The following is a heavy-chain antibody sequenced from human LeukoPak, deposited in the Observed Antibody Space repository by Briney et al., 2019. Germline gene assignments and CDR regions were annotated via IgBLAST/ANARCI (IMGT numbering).Heavy chain of an antibody. CDR2: IYSSGST. J-gene: IGHJ4*01. Sequence: SETLSLTCTVSGGSITGYHWTWIRQPAGKGLEWIGRIYSSGSTTYNPSLKSRVAMSIERSKNHFSLRLSSVTAADTALYYCARITSTWYYFDHWGHGTLASVSS. V-gene: IGHV4-4*07. D-gene: IGHD6-13*01. CDR3: ARITSTWYYFDH. CDR1: GGSITGYH.